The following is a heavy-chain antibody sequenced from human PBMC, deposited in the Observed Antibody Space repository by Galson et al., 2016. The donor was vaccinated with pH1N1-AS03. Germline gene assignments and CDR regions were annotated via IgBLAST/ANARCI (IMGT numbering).Heavy chain of an antibody. CDR2: INGVGSSI. V-gene: IGHV3-74*01. CDR1: GISLSSSW. D-gene: IGHD3-22*01. CDR3: ARGYDDSGPDDHRLFDS. Sequence: SLRLSCAASGISLSSSWMHWVRQAPGRGLVWVSGINGVGSSIKYADAVEGRFTISRDNAKNMLYLQMNSLRADDAAVYYCARGYDDSGPDDHRLFDSWGQGTQVTVSS. J-gene: IGHJ5*01.